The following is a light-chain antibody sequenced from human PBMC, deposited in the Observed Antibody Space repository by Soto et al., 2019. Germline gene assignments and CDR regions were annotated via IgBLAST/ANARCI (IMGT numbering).Light chain of an antibody. CDR3: GSYTSATTWV. Sequence: QSALTQPASVSGSPGQSITISCTGTSSDIGRYDYVSWYQQFPGKAPKLMIYRVINRPSGVSDRFSGSKSGNSASLSISGLQPEDEASYFCGSYTSATTWVFVGGTKLTVL. J-gene: IGLJ3*02. CDR2: RVI. CDR1: SSDIGRYDY. V-gene: IGLV2-14*03.